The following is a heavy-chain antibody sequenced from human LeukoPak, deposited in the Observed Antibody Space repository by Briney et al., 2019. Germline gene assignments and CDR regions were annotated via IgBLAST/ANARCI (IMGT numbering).Heavy chain of an antibody. D-gene: IGHD5-18*01. CDR3: ARGGYSYPD. V-gene: IGHV3-48*02. Sequence: QPGRYLRISSAATGFTFSSHSMNWVRQAPGKGLEWVSYISSSSATIYYADSVKGRFTISRDNDKKSMYLQMNSLRDEDTAVYYCARGGYSYPDWGQGTLVTVSS. CDR2: ISSSSATI. J-gene: IGHJ4*02. CDR1: GFTFSSHS.